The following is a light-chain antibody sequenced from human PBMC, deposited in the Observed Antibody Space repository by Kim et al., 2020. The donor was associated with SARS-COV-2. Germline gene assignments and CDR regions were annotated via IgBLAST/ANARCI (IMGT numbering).Light chain of an antibody. V-gene: IGKV2D-29*01. CDR3: MQSIRAPLT. Sequence: EIVMTQSPVSLSVTLGQPASISCKSTESLLYGDGKTYFYWYLQKAGQPPQLLIYEVSNRFSGVPDRFSGSGSWTDFTLKISRVEAEDVGVYYCMQSIRAPLTFGGGTKLEI. J-gene: IGKJ4*01. CDR2: EVS. CDR1: ESLLYGDGKTY.